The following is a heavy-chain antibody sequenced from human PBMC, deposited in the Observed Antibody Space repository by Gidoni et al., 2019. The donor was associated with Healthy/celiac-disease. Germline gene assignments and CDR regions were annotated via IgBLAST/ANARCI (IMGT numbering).Heavy chain of an antibody. CDR2: MGTAGDT. D-gene: IGHD3-10*01. J-gene: IGHJ3*02. CDR1: GFTFSSYD. V-gene: IGHV3-13*01. Sequence: EVQLVESGGGLVQPGGSLRLSCAASGFTFSSYDMHWVLQATGKGLEWVSAMGTAGDTYYPGSVKGRFTISRENAKNSLYLQMNSLRAGDTAVYYCARDRFGAFDIWGQGTMVTVSS. CDR3: ARDRFGAFDI.